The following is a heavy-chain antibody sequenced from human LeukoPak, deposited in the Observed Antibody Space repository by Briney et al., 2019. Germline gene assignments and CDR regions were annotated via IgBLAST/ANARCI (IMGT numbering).Heavy chain of an antibody. J-gene: IGHJ4*02. CDR1: GCTFTVYY. D-gene: IGHD5-12*01. CDR2: INPNSGGT. Sequence: ASVKVSCKASGCTFTVYYMHWVRQVPGQGLEWMGRINPNSGGTNYAQKFQDRVTMTRDTSISTAYMELNRLTSDDTAVYYCSASFSGYDRLFDYWGQGTLVTVSS. CDR3: SASFSGYDRLFDY. V-gene: IGHV1-2*06.